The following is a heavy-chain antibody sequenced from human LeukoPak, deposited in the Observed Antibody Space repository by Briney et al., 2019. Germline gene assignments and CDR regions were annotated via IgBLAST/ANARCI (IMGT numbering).Heavy chain of an antibody. CDR3: FQYSSSPRDY. D-gene: IGHD6-6*01. CDR2: IRSKANSYAT. Sequence: PGGSLRLSCAASGFTFSGSAMHWVRQASGKGLEWVGRIRSKANSYATAYAASVKGRITISRDDSKNTAYLKMNSLKTEDTAVYYCFQYSSSPRDYWGQGTLVTVSS. J-gene: IGHJ4*02. V-gene: IGHV3-73*01. CDR1: GFTFSGSA.